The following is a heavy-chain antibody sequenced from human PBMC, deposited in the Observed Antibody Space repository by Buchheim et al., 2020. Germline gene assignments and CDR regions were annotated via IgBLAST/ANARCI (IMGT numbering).Heavy chain of an antibody. V-gene: IGHV3-23*01. CDR1: GFTFDNHA. J-gene: IGHJ6*02. CDR3: AKDKSSGWPKPHYYYYGLDV. D-gene: IGHD6-19*01. CDR2: ISASGGST. Sequence: DVQLLQSGGESVQPGGSLRLSCAASGFTFDNHAMSWVRQAPGKGLEWVSGISASGGSTYYANSVKGRFTISSDNSRNTLYLHLSSLRADDTAIYYCAKDKSSGWPKPHYYYYGLDVWGHGT.